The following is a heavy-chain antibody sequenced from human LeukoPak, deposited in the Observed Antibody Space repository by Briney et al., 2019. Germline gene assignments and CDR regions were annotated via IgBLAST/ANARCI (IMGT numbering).Heavy chain of an antibody. J-gene: IGHJ5*02. CDR2: ISSSSSYI. V-gene: IGHV3-21*01. Sequence: PGGSLRLSCAASGFTFSSYSMNWVRQAPGKGLEWVSSISSSSSYIYYADSVKGRFTISRDNAKNSLYLQMNSLRAEDTAVYYCARDGSSGWYMGSWFDPWGQGTLVTVSS. D-gene: IGHD6-19*01. CDR1: GFTFSSYS. CDR3: ARDGSSGWYMGSWFDP.